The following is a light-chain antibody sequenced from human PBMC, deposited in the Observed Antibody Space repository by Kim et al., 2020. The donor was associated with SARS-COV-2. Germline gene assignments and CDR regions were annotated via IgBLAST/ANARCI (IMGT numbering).Light chain of an antibody. CDR3: QQYDSSPYT. CDR1: QSVSSGY. V-gene: IGKV3-20*01. CDR2: GAS. J-gene: IGKJ2*01. Sequence: LFPGERATLSCRASQSVSSGYLAWYQQKPGQAPRFLIYGASNRATVIPDRFSGSGSGTDFTLTISRLEPEDFAVYYCQQYDSSPYTFGQGTKLEI.